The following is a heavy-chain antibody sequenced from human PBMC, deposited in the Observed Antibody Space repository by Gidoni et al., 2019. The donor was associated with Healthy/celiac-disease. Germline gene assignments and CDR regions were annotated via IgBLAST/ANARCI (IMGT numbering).Heavy chain of an antibody. CDR2: IGWNSGSI. J-gene: IGHJ3*02. Sequence: EVTLGESGGAFVQPGRSRRLSGGACGFTVDDYAMQWVRQAPGKGLEWVLGIGWNSGSIGYADSVKGRFTISRDNAKNSLYLQMNSLGAEYTALYYCAKVIMYYASSGAFDIWGQGTMVTVS. V-gene: IGHV3-9*01. CDR3: AKVIMYYASSGAFDI. D-gene: IGHD3-22*01. CDR1: GFTVDDYA.